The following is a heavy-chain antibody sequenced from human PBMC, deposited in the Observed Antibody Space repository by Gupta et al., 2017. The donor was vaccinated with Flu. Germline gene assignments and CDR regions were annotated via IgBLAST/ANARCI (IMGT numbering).Heavy chain of an antibody. CDR1: GFTFSTYW. CDR2: MNQDGSER. Sequence: EVQLVESGGDLVQPGGSLRLSCVTSGFTFSTYWMSWVRQAPGKGLEWVANMNQDGSERYFVDSVKGRFTISRDNAKNSMSLQMNSLRVEDTAVYYCVRVDGSYWGYYFDSWGQGTLVTVSS. V-gene: IGHV3-7*01. D-gene: IGHD1-26*01. J-gene: IGHJ4*02. CDR3: VRVDGSYWGYYFDS.